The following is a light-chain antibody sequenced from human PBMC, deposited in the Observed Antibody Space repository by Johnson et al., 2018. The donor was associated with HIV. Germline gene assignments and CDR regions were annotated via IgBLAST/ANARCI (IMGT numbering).Light chain of an antibody. V-gene: IGLV1-51*01. CDR3: GTGGGV. CDR2: DNN. CDR1: SSNIGNNY. Sequence: QSALTQPPSVSAAPGQKVTISCSGSSSNIGNNYLSWYQHLPGTAPRLLIYDNNKRPSGIPDRCSGSKSGTSATLAITGLQTADEADYYCGTGGGVSGTGTKVTVL. J-gene: IGLJ1*01.